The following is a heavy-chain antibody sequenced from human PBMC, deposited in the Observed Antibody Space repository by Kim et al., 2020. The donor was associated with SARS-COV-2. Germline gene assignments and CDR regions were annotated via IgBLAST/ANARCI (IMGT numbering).Heavy chain of an antibody. D-gene: IGHD2-2*01. Sequence: SVKVSCKASGGTFSSYAISWVRQAPGQGLEWMGGIIPIFGTANYAQKFQGRVTITADESTSTAYMELSSLRSEDTAVYYCAGEGAGIVVVPAAMGYYYGMDVWGQGTTVTVSS. CDR1: GGTFSSYA. CDR3: AGEGAGIVVVPAAMGYYYGMDV. CDR2: IIPIFGTA. V-gene: IGHV1-69*13. J-gene: IGHJ6*02.